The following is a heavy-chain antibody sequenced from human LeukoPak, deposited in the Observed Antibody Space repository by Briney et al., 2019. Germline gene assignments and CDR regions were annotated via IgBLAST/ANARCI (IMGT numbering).Heavy chain of an antibody. J-gene: IGHJ4*02. CDR1: GFTFSSYA. CDR3: ARGAHKRDDYGGFFDY. D-gene: IGHD4-23*01. CDR2: ISSDGGKK. V-gene: IGHV3-30*04. Sequence: GGSLRLSCEVSGFTFSSYAMHWVRQAPGKGLEWVAVISSDGGKKDYADSVKGRFTISRDNSKNTLYLQMNSLRAEDTAVYYCARGAHKRDDYGGFFDYWGQGTLVTVSS.